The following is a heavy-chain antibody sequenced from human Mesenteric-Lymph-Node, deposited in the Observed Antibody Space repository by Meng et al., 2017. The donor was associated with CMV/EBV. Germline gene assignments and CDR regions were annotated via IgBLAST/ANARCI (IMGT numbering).Heavy chain of an antibody. CDR1: GGPFSSYA. D-gene: IGHD3-10*01. V-gene: IGHV1-69*06. Sequence: CQASGGPFSSYAISWVRPAPGQGLEWMGGIIPIFGTANYAQKFQGRVTITADKSTSTAYMELSSLRSEDTAVYYCASYSGSGSYSDYWGQGTLVTVSS. CDR3: ASYSGSGSYSDY. CDR2: IIPIFGTA. J-gene: IGHJ4*02.